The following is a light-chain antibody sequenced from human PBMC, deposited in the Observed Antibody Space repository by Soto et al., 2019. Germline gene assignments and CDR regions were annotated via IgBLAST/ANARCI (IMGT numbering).Light chain of an antibody. V-gene: IGKV1-5*01. J-gene: IGKJ5*01. Sequence: DIQVTQSPSTLSASVGDRVTITCRASQTISSWLAWYQQKPGKAPNLLIYTASTLQTGVPSRFSGSAFGTEFTLTISSLQPEDFATYYCQQLAGFPITSGHGT. CDR1: QTISSW. CDR3: QQLAGFPIT. CDR2: TAS.